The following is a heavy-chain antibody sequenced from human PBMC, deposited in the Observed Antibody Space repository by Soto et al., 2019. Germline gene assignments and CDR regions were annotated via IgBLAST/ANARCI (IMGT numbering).Heavy chain of an antibody. Sequence: SETLSLTYAVYGGSFSGYSWSWIRQPPGKGLEWIGEINHSGSTNYNPSLKSRVTISVDTSKNQFYLKLSSVTAADTAVYYCARVLRFLEWFVWFDPWGQGTLVTVS. V-gene: IGHV4-34*01. D-gene: IGHD3-3*01. CDR2: INHSGST. CDR1: GGSFSGYS. CDR3: ARVLRFLEWFVWFDP. J-gene: IGHJ5*02.